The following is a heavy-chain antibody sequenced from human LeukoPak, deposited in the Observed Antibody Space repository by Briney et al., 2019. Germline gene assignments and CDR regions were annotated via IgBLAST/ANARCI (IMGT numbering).Heavy chain of an antibody. J-gene: IGHJ6*02. V-gene: IGHV1-69*13. Sequence: SVKVSCKASGNSISNYAVSWVRQAPGQGFEWMGGIIPIFGTADYAQKFQGRVTITADQSTSTTYMALSSLKSEDTATYYCTTRACHAGGCSSSFYYYYGLHFWGQGTTVTVSS. D-gene: IGHD3-16*01. CDR2: IIPIFGTA. CDR3: TTRACHAGGCSSSFYYYYGLHF. CDR1: GNSISNYA.